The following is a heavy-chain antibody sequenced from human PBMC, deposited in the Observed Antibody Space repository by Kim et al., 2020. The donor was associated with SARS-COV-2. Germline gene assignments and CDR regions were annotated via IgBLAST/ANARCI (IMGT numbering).Heavy chain of an antibody. Sequence: SETLSLTCTVSGGSISSGGYYWSWIRQHPGKGLEWIGYIYSSGRTYYNPFLKSRVTISVDTSKNQFSLKLSSVTAADTAVYYCTRDQYGAGNYYYGMDVWGQGTTVTVSS. D-gene: IGHD1-1*01. J-gene: IGHJ6*02. CDR3: TRDQYGAGNYYYGMDV. CDR1: GGSISSGGYY. V-gene: IGHV4-31*03. CDR2: IYSSGRT.